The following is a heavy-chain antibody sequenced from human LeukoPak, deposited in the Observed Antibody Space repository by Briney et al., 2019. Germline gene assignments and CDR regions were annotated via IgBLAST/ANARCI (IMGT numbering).Heavy chain of an antibody. CDR3: VAVVEGY. CDR1: GFTFSDAW. Sequence: GGSLRLSCAASGFTFSDAWMTWVRQAPGKGLEWVGRIKRKTHGETTEYVAPVKGRFTISRDDSKNTVFLQMNSLKTEDTAVYYCVAVVEGYWGQGTLVTVSS. J-gene: IGHJ4*01. CDR2: IKRKTHGETT. D-gene: IGHD4-23*01. V-gene: IGHV3-15*01.